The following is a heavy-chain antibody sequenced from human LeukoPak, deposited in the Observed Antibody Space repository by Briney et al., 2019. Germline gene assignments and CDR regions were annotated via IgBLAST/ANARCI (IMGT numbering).Heavy chain of an antibody. CDR3: AREGRTMVRGVDYYYYGMDV. V-gene: IGHV1-18*01. CDR1: GYTFTSYG. D-gene: IGHD3-10*01. J-gene: IGHJ6*02. Sequence: VASVKVSCKASGYTFTSYGISWVRQAPGQGLEWMGWISAYNGNTNYAQKLQGRVTMTTDTSTSTAYMELRSLRSDDTAVYYCAREGRTMVRGVDYYYYGMDVWGQGTTVTVSS. CDR2: ISAYNGNT.